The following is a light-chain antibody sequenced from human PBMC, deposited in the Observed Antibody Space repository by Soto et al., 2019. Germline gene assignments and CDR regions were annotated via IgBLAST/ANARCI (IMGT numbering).Light chain of an antibody. Sequence: DIQMTQSPSSLSAFVGDRVTITCRASQSISNSLNWYQQKPGKAPRLLISTISSLQSGVPSRFTGSGSGTXXXXXXSSLQPEDFATYYCQQTHSTPLTFGGGTKVEV. CDR3: QQTHSTPLT. J-gene: IGKJ4*01. CDR1: QSISNS. V-gene: IGKV1-39*01. CDR2: TIS.